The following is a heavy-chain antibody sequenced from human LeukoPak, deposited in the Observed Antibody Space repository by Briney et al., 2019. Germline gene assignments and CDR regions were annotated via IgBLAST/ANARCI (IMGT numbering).Heavy chain of an antibody. D-gene: IGHD1-7*01. V-gene: IGHV4-39*01. CDR2: IYYSGGT. CDR3: ARPNGRELFAFDI. Sequence: SETLSLTCTVSGGSIGSSSFYWGWIRQPPGNGLEWIGSIYYSGGTYYNPSLKSRVAISVDTSKNQFSLKLRSMTAADTAVYYCARPNGRELFAFDIWGQGTMVTVSS. J-gene: IGHJ3*02. CDR1: GGSIGSSSFY.